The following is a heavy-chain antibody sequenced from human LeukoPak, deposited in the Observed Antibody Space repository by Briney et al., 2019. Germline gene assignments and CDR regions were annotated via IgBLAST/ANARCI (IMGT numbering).Heavy chain of an antibody. CDR1: GFTFSTYW. J-gene: IGHJ6*02. CDR3: ARGSYCSGGSCYDYSYYGMDV. V-gene: IGHV3-7*01. Sequence: PGGSLRLSCAASGFTFSTYWMTWVRQAPGKGLEWVANINKDGSDRYYVDSVKGRFTISRDNAKNSLDLQMNSLRAEDTAVYYCARGSYCSGGSCYDYSYYGMDVWGQGTTVTVSS. CDR2: INKDGSDR. D-gene: IGHD2-15*01.